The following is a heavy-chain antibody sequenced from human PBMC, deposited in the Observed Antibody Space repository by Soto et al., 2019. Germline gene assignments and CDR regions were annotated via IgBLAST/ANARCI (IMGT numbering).Heavy chain of an antibody. V-gene: IGHV4-39*01. CDR2: IYNSGAT. Sequence: SETLSLTFTVSGGSISDSNYFWGWIRQPPGKAMKWIGSIYNSGATYYNPSLRSRVTMSVDTPGNQFSLNLRSLTATDTALYYCARGSPYYHYYGFDVWGPGTTVTVSS. J-gene: IGHJ6*02. CDR1: GGSISDSNYF. CDR3: ARGSPYYHYYGFDV.